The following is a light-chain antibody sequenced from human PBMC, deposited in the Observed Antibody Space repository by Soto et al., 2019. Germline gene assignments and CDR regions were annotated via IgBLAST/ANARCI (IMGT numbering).Light chain of an antibody. Sequence: EIVLTQSPGTLSLSPGERATLSCRASQSVSSSYLAWYQQKPGQAPRLLIYGASSRATGIPDRFSGSGSGTDFTLTISRLEPEAFAVYYCKQYGSSPLTCGQGPKVEIK. CDR3: KQYGSSPLT. CDR1: QSVSSSY. CDR2: GAS. J-gene: IGKJ1*01. V-gene: IGKV3-20*01.